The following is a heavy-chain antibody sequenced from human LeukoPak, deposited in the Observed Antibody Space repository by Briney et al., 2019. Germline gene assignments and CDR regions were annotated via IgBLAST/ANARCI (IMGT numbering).Heavy chain of an antibody. CDR2: MNPNSGNT. J-gene: IGHJ4*02. V-gene: IGHV1-8*01. CDR1: GYTFTSYD. D-gene: IGHD3-22*01. CDR3: ARGPWEYYYDSSGYYEGYFDY. Sequence: ASVKVSCKASGYTFTSYDINWVRQATGQGLEWMGWMNPNSGNTGYAQKFQGRVTMTRNTSISTAYMELSSLRSEDTAVYYCARGPWEYYYDSSGYYEGYFDYWGQGTLVTVSS.